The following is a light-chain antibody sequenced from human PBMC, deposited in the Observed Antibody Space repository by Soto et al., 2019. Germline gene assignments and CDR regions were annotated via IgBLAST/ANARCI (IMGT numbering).Light chain of an antibody. J-gene: IGKJ5*01. CDR2: YAS. CDR3: QQYNNWPPIT. CDR1: QSVSIN. Sequence: EIMMTQSPATLSVSPGERATLSCRASQSVSINVAWYQQKPGQAPRLLIYYASTRATGIPARFSGSGSGTEFTLTISSLQSEDFALYYCQQYNNWPPITFGQGTRLEIK. V-gene: IGKV3-15*01.